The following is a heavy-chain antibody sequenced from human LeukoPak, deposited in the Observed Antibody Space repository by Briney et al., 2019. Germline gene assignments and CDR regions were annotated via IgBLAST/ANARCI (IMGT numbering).Heavy chain of an antibody. CDR2: IYYSGST. V-gene: IGHV4-39*01. CDR1: GGSISSSSYS. J-gene: IGHJ4*02. Sequence: SETLSLTCTVSGGSISSSSYSWGWIRQPPGKWLEWIGTIYYSGSTYYNPSLKSRVTISEDTSKNQFSLNLSSVTAADTAVYYCARYASSGYYRYYFVYWGQGTLVTVSS. CDR3: ARYASSGYYRYYFVY. D-gene: IGHD3-22*01.